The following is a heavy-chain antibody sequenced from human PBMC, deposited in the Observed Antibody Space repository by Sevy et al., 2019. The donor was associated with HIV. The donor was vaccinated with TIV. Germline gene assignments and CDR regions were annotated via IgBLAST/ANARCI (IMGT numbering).Heavy chain of an antibody. Sequence: SETLSLTCRVSGGSISSYFWTWVRQSPGKGLEWIGNIYFTGNTDYSPSLKSRVTLSLDTSKSQFSLILNSVTAADTAVYYCASESTTRPWVLDYWGQGTLVTVSS. CDR1: GGSISSYF. CDR3: ASESTTRPWVLDY. CDR2: IYFTGNT. J-gene: IGHJ4*02. D-gene: IGHD1-1*01. V-gene: IGHV4-59*01.